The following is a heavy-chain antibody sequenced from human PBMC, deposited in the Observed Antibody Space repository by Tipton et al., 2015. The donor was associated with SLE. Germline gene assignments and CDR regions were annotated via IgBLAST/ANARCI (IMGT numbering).Heavy chain of an antibody. V-gene: IGHV4-34*01. Sequence: LRLSCAASGFTVSSNYMSWIRQPPGKGLEWIGEINHSGSTNYNPSLKSRVTISVDTSKNQFSLKLSSVTAADTAVYYCASPMRTRGYYYGMDVWGQGTTVTVSS. CDR2: INHSGST. J-gene: IGHJ6*02. CDR1: GFTVSSNY. CDR3: ASPMRTRGYYYGMDV. D-gene: IGHD3-10*01.